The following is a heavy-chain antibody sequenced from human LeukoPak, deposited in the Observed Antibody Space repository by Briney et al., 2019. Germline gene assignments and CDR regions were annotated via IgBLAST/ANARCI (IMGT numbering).Heavy chain of an antibody. CDR3: AKTYSSSSRSDAFDI. CDR1: GFTFSSYS. J-gene: IGHJ3*02. Sequence: GGSLRLSCAASGFTFSSYSMNWVRQAPGKGLEWVSSISSSSSYIYYADSVKGRFTISRDNSKNTLYLQMNSLRAEDTAVYYCAKTYSSSSRSDAFDIWGQGTMVTVSS. V-gene: IGHV3-21*01. CDR2: ISSSSSYI. D-gene: IGHD6-6*01.